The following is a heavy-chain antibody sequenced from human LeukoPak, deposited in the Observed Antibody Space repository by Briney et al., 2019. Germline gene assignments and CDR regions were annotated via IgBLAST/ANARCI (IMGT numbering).Heavy chain of an antibody. J-gene: IGHJ4*02. Sequence: SQTLSLTCTVSGGSISSGSYCWSWIRQPAGKGLEWIGRIYTSVSTNYNPSLKSRVTISVHTSKNQFSLKLSSVTAADTAVYYCASKKGRSNQFDYWGQGTLVTVSS. D-gene: IGHD4-11*01. CDR3: ASKKGRSNQFDY. CDR1: GGSISSGSYC. V-gene: IGHV4-61*02. CDR2: IYTSVST.